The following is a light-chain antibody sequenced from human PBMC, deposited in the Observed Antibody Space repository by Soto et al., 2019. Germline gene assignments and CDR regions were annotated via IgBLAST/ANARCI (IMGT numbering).Light chain of an antibody. CDR1: QSISSW. V-gene: IGKV1-5*01. CDR2: DAS. CDR3: QQYNSYWT. J-gene: IGKJ1*01. Sequence: DIQLTQYTSTLSASVGDRVTITCRASQSISSWLAWYQQKPGRAPKLLIYDASSLESGVPSRFSGSGSGTEFTLTISSLQPDDFATYYCQQYNSYWTFGQGSMV.